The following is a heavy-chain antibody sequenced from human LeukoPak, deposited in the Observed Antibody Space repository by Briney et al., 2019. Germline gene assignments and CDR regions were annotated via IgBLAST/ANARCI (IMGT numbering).Heavy chain of an antibody. Sequence: GGSLRLSCAASGFTFSSYAMSWVRQAPGKRQERVSAISGSGGSTYHADSVKGRFTISRDNSKNTLYLQMNSLRAEDTAVYYCAKEWAAAAGYSPFDYWGQGTLVTVSS. CDR3: AKEWAAAAGYSPFDY. J-gene: IGHJ4*02. CDR2: ISGSGGST. CDR1: GFTFSSYA. D-gene: IGHD6-13*01. V-gene: IGHV3-23*01.